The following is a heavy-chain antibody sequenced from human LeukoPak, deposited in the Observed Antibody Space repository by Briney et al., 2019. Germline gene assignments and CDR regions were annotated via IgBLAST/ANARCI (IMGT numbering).Heavy chain of an antibody. CDR3: ARGGKATVVTM. D-gene: IGHD4-23*01. V-gene: IGHV4-4*07. Sequence: SETLSLTCTVSGGSVNSYYWSWIRQPAGKGLEWIGRIYSSGSTNYNPSLKSRVSMSVDTSKNQFSLKLTSVTAADTAVYYCARGGKATVVTMRGQGILVTVSS. CDR2: IYSSGST. CDR1: GGSVNSYY. J-gene: IGHJ4*02.